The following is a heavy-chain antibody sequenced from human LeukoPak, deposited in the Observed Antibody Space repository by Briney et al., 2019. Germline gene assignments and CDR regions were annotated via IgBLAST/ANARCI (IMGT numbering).Heavy chain of an antibody. J-gene: IGHJ4*02. V-gene: IGHV3-33*06. D-gene: IGHD3-9*01. Sequence: GGSLRLSCAASGFTFSSYGMHWVRQAPGKGLEGGAVIWYDGSNKYYADSVKGRFTISRDNSKNRLYLQMNSLRAEDTAVYYCAKGYDILTGYYRIDQRRDYFDYWGQGTLVTVSS. CDR3: AKGYDILTGYYRIDQRRDYFDY. CDR2: IWYDGSNK. CDR1: GFTFSSYG.